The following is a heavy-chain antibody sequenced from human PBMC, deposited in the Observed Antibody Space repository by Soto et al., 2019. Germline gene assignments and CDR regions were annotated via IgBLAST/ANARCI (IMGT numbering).Heavy chain of an antibody. CDR3: AIWFPQHHYYGSGSYYPYSNALDY. J-gene: IGHJ4*02. V-gene: IGHV4-34*01. CDR2: INHSGST. CDR1: GGSFSGYY. Sequence: SETLSLTCAVYGGSFSGYYWSWIRQPPGKGLEWIGEINHSGSTNYNPSLKSRVTISVDTSKNQFSLKLSSVTAADTAVYYCAIWFPQHHYYGSGSYYPYSNALDYWGQGTLVTVSS. D-gene: IGHD3-10*01.